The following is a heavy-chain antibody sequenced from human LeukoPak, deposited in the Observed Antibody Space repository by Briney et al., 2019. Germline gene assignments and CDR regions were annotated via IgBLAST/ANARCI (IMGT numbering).Heavy chain of an antibody. CDR2: ISGSGGGT. V-gene: IGHV3-23*01. D-gene: IGHD3-10*01. CDR1: GFTFSSYA. CDR3: ARRIPGSGQGFDP. Sequence: GGSLRLSCAASGFTFSSYAMSWVRQAPGKGLEWVSAISGSGGGTYYADGMKGRFSISRDNSKNTLSLQMNSLRAEDTAVYYCARRIPGSGQGFDPWGQGTLVAVSS. J-gene: IGHJ5*02.